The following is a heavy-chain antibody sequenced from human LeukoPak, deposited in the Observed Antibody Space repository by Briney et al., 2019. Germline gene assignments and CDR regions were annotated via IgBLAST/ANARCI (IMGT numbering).Heavy chain of an antibody. CDR2: ISGSGGRT. V-gene: IGHV3-23*01. CDR3: AKTGLGPPIYYYGSGEFQH. CDR1: ELTFSSYA. Sequence: GGSLRLSCAASELTFSSYAMSWVRQAPGKGLEWVSAISGSGGRTYYADSVKGRFTISSDNSKNTLYLQMNSLRAEDTAVYYCAKTGLGPPIYYYGSGEFQHWGQGTLVTVSS. D-gene: IGHD3-10*01. J-gene: IGHJ1*01.